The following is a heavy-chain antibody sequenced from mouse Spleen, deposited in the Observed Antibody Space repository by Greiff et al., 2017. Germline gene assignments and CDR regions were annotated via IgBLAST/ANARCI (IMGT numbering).Heavy chain of an antibody. V-gene: IGHV5-9-3*01. Sequence: EVQLVESGGGLVKPGGSLKLSCAASGFTFSSYAMSWVRQTPEKRLEWVATISSGGSYTYYPDSVKGRFTISRDNAKNTLYLQMSSLRSEDTAMYYCARQGLATTNYAMDYWGQGTSVTVSS. CDR3: ARQGLATTNYAMDY. J-gene: IGHJ4*01. D-gene: IGHD2-1*01. CDR2: ISSGGSYT. CDR1: GFTFSSYA.